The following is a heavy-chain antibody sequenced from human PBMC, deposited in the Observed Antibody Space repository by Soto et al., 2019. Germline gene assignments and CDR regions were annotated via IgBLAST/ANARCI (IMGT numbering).Heavy chain of an antibody. CDR2: IYYSGTT. D-gene: IGHD1-26*01. CDR3: ARAGRALYYYGMDV. CDR1: GGSVSSNSYY. Sequence: KPAETLSLNCAVSGGSVSSNSYYWVWNRHHPGTGLEWIGYIYYSGTTYFNPSLKSRASISLDTSKNEFSLKLTSVTAADTAVYYCARAGRALYYYGMDVWGQGTTVTVSS. V-gene: IGHV4-31*02. J-gene: IGHJ6*02.